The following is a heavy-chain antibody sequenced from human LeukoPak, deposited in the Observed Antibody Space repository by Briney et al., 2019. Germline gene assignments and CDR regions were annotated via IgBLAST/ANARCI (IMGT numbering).Heavy chain of an antibody. V-gene: IGHV3-7*04. CDR3: ARVNYYYGMDV. CDR2: IKQDGSEK. Sequence: GGSLRLSCAASGFTFSSYAMSWVRQAPGKGLEWVANIKQDGSEKYYVDSVEGRFTISRDNAKNSLYLQMNSLRVEDTALYYCARVNYYYGMDVWGQGTTVTASS. J-gene: IGHJ6*02. CDR1: GFTFSSYA.